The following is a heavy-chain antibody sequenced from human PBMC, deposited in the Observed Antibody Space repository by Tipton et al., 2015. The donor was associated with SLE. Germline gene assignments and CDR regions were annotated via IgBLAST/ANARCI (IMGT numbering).Heavy chain of an antibody. CDR3: AKGGGDKHFDY. V-gene: IGHV3-23*03. Sequence: SLRLSCAASGFSLSSNAMSWVRQAPGKGLEWVSVIYSGGGSTYYADSVKGRFTISRDNSKNTLYLQMNSLRAEDTAIYYCAKGGGDKHFDYWGQGTLATVSS. J-gene: IGHJ4*02. CDR2: IYSGGGST. D-gene: IGHD3-16*01. CDR1: GFSLSSNA.